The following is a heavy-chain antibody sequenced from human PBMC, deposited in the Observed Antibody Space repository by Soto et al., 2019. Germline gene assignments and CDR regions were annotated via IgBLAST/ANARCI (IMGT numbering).Heavy chain of an antibody. D-gene: IGHD6-19*01. J-gene: IGHJ3*01. V-gene: IGHV4-4*02. CDR2: IFHSGDT. Sequence: QVQLQESGPGLVKPSGTLSLTCAVSGDSISNSRWWTWVRQPPGKGLEWIGDIFHSGDTNYNPSLTSRVFISVDKSPNQFSLKVSAVTAADTAVYYCAYSTGWYRHDVWGQGTLVTVSS. CDR1: GDSISNSRW. CDR3: AYSTGWYRHDV.